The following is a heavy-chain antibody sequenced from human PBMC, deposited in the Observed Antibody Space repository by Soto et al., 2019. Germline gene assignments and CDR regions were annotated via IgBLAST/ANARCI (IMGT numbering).Heavy chain of an antibody. CDR3: ASGLSGDKVDQ. J-gene: IGHJ4*02. D-gene: IGHD2-21*01. CDR2: IYNSGNT. V-gene: IGHV4-30-4*01. Sequence: QVQLQESGPGLVKPSQTLSLTCTVSGGSISDGACYWSWIRQPPGKGLEWIGHIYNSGNTYNNPSLRSTLTISLDTSKSQFSLNLNSVTAADTAVYYCASGLSGDKVDQWGQGTLVTVSS. CDR1: GGSISDGACY.